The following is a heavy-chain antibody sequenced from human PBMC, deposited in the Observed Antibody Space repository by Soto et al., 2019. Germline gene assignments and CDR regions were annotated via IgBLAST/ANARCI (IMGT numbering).Heavy chain of an antibody. D-gene: IGHD4-17*01. Sequence: PLETLSLTCAVSGYSISSGYYWGWIRQPPGKGLEWMGSIYHSGSTYYNPSLKSRVTISVDTSKNQFSLKLSSVTAADTAVYYCARAGRSGDYEPRIRDYYYYGMDVWGQGTTVTVSS. CDR2: IYHSGST. V-gene: IGHV4-38-2*01. CDR3: ARAGRSGDYEPRIRDYYYYGMDV. J-gene: IGHJ6*02. CDR1: GYSISSGYY.